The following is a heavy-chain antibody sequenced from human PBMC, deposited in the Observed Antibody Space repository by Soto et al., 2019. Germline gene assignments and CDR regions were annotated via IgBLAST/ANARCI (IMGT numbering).Heavy chain of an antibody. CDR2: IYHGDSDT. D-gene: IGHD3-3*01. J-gene: IGHJ3*02. CDR1: GYSFTSYW. V-gene: IGHV5-51*01. Sequence: ECLKISCKGSGYSFTSYWIGWVRQMPGKGLEWMGIIYHGDSDTRYSPSFQGQVTISADKSISTAYLRWSSLKASDTAMYYCARLERDFYYSEGDRRGVFDIRGQGTMDPGS. CDR3: ARLERDFYYSEGDRRGVFDI.